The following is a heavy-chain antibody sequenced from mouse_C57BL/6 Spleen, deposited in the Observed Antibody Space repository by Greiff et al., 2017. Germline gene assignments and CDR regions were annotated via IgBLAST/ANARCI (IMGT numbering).Heavy chain of an antibody. D-gene: IGHD1-1*01. CDR2: ISSGSSTI. CDR1: GFTFSDYG. Sequence: EVKLVESGGGLVKPGGSLKLSCAASGFTFSDYGMHWVRQAPEKGLEWVAYISSGSSTIYYADTVKGRFTISRDNAKNTLFLQMTSLRSEDTAMYYCARSRITTVDAMDYWGQGTSVTVSS. J-gene: IGHJ4*01. V-gene: IGHV5-17*01. CDR3: ARSRITTVDAMDY.